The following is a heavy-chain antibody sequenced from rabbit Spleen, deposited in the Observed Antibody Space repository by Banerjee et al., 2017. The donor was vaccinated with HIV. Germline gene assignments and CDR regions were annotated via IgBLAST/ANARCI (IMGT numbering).Heavy chain of an antibody. J-gene: IGHJ4*01. V-gene: IGHV1S45*01. D-gene: IGHD7-1*01. CDR3: ARRVAGYGGYDL. Sequence: QEQLVESGGGLVQPEGSLTLTCTVSGFSFNNNYYMSWVRQAPGKGLEWIACIATAGSGSTWYASWAKGRFTISKTSSTTVTLQTTSLTAADTATYFCARRVAGYGGYDLWGPGTLVTVS. CDR1: GFSFNNNYY. CDR2: IATAGSGST.